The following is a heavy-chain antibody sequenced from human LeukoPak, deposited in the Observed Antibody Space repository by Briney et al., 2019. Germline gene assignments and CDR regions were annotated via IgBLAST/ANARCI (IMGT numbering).Heavy chain of an antibody. CDR3: ARSGGRFLDYGDAFDI. J-gene: IGHJ3*02. D-gene: IGHD4-17*01. CDR2: ISTYNGNT. Sequence: ASVKVSCKASSYTFTNYGISWVRQAPGQGLEWMGWISTYNGNTNYPQNLQGRVTMTTDTPTSTAYMELRSLRSDDTAVYYCARSGGRFLDYGDAFDIWGQGTMVTVSS. CDR1: SYTFTNYG. V-gene: IGHV1-18*01.